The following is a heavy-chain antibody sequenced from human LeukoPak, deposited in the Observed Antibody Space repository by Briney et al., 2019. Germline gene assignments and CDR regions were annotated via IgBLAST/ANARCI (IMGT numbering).Heavy chain of an antibody. CDR1: GFTFDDYA. J-gene: IGHJ3*02. V-gene: IGHV3-23*01. CDR2: ISGSGGST. D-gene: IGHD3-10*01. CDR3: AKLMVRGVDAFDI. Sequence: GGSLRLSCAASGFTFDDYAMHWVRQAPGKGLEWVSAISGSGGSTYYADSVKGRFTISRDNSKNTLYLQMNSLRAEDTAVYYCAKLMVRGVDAFDIWGQGTMVTVSS.